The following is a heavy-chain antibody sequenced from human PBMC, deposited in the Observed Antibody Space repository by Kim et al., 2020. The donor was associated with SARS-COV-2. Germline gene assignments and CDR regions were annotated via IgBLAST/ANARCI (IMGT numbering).Heavy chain of an antibody. CDR2: ISSSSSYI. Sequence: GGSLRLSCAASGFTFSSYSMNWVRQAPGKGLEWVSSISSSSSYIYYADSVKGRFTISRDNAKNSLYLQMNSLRAEDTAVYYCARERWIQLWNSDPDAFDIWGQGTMVTVSS. V-gene: IGHV3-21*01. J-gene: IGHJ3*02. D-gene: IGHD5-18*01. CDR3: ARERWIQLWNSDPDAFDI. CDR1: GFTFSSYS.